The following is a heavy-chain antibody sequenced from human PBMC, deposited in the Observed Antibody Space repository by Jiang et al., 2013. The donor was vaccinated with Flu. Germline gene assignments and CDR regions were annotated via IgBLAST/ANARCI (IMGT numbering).Heavy chain of an antibody. CDR2: LKKDGSEN. V-gene: IGHV3-7*01. Sequence: SSYWMSWVRQAPGKGLEWVANLKKDGSENYYADSVKGRFTISRDNAKNSLYLQMNSLRAEDTAVYYCARDMTPTGYYYGMDVWGQGTTVTVSS. D-gene: IGHD2-21*02. J-gene: IGHJ6*02. CDR3: ARDMTPTGYYYGMDV. CDR1: SSYW.